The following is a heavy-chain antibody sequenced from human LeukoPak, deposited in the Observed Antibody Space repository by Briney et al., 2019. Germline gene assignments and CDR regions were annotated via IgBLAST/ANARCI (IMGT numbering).Heavy chain of an antibody. Sequence: GGSLRLSCAASGFTFSSYWMSWVRQAPGKGLEWVANIKQDGSEKHYVDSVKGRFTISRDNAKNSLYLQMNTLRTEDTAVYYCVRGEYETYYDSWSGYSIGWFDPWGQGIQVTVSS. CDR3: VRGEYETYYDSWSGYSIGWFDP. CDR2: IKQDGSEK. D-gene: IGHD3-3*01. J-gene: IGHJ5*02. V-gene: IGHV3-7*01. CDR1: GFTFSSYW.